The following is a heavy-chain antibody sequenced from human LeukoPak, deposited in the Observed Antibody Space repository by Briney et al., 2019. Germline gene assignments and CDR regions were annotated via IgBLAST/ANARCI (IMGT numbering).Heavy chain of an antibody. CDR1: VFTVTANS. Sequence: GGSLRLSCAASVFTVTANSMNWVRQAPGKGLEWVSRVSSGGDAFYADSVKGRLTISRDTSKNTVFLQMDSLRAEDTAVYYCAKFGDHMPDAFDIWGQGTMVTVAA. D-gene: IGHD4-17*01. V-gene: IGHV3-53*01. CDR2: VSSGGDA. J-gene: IGHJ3*02. CDR3: AKFGDHMPDAFDI.